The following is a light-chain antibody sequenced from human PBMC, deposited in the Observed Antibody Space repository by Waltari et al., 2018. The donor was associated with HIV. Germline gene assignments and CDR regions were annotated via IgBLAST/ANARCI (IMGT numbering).Light chain of an antibody. V-gene: IGLV2-8*01. CDR2: EVS. J-gene: IGLJ2*01. Sequence: QSALTQPPSASGSPGQSVTISCTGTSSDVGGYTSVSWYQQHPGKAPKLMIYEVSKRPSGVPDRFSGSKSGNTASLTVSGLQAEDEAEYYCSSYAGSKNLVFGGGTKLTVL. CDR1: SSDVGGYTS. CDR3: SSYAGSKNLV.